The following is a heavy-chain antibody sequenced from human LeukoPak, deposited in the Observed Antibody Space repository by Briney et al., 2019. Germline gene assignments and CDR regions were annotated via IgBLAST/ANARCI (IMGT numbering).Heavy chain of an antibody. D-gene: IGHD2-2*01. CDR1: GYSISSGYQ. J-gene: IGHJ5*02. V-gene: IGHV4-38-2*02. Sequence: SDTLSLTCVVSGYSISSGYQWAWIRQSPGKGLEWIGSIYHTGSVHYNPSLKSRVTISVDTSNNQFSLKLNSVTAADTAIYYCARDPRWLTPDCTSLSCHENYFAPWGRGTLVTVSS. CDR2: IYHTGSV. CDR3: ARDPRWLTPDCTSLSCHENYFAP.